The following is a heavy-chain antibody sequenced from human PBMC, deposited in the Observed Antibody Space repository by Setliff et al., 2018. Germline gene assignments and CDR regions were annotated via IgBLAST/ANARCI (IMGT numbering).Heavy chain of an antibody. J-gene: IGHJ6*03. D-gene: IGHD1-7*01. CDR3: ASRTHPHVITGITQGGGWWYYYYMDV. CDR1: GYTFTDDY. V-gene: IGHV1-69-2*01. CDR2: IDPEDGKT. Sequence: ASVKVSCKASGYTFTDDYMYWVKQAPGKGLEWMGRIDPEDGKTVYAEKFQGRVIISADTSIDTVYLEIDSLRSEDTAVYYCASRTHPHVITGITQGGGWWYYYYMDVWGKGTTVTVS.